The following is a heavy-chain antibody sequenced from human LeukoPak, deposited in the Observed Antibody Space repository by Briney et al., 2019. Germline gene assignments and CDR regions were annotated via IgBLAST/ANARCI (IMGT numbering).Heavy chain of an antibody. CDR1: GFTFSSYG. V-gene: IGHV3-23*01. J-gene: IGHJ3*02. Sequence: GGSLRLSCAASGFTFSSYGMSWVRQAPGKGLEWVSAISGSGDSTYYADSVKGRFTISRDNSKNTLYLQMNSLRAEDTAVYYCAGGVWFGELLRAFDIWGQGTMVTVSS. D-gene: IGHD3-10*01. CDR3: AGGVWFGELLRAFDI. CDR2: ISGSGDST.